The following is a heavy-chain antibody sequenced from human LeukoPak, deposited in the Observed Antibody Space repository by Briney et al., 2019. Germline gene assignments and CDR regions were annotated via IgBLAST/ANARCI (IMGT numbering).Heavy chain of an antibody. CDR2: NSGSGGST. CDR1: GFTLSSYA. V-gene: IGHV3-23*01. D-gene: IGHD5-18*01. CDR3: AEAIGFSYGSYFDY. J-gene: IGHJ4*02. Sequence: GGSLRLSCAASGFTLSSYALSWVRQAPGKGLEWVSGNSGSGGSTKYADSVKGRFTISRDNSKNTLYLQMSGLRAEDTAVYYCAEAIGFSYGSYFDYWGQGTLVTVSS.